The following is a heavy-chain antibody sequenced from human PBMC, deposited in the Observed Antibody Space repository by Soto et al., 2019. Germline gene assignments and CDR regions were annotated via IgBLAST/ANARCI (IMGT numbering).Heavy chain of an antibody. CDR3: AKDFWSAQRHYYYYYGMDV. J-gene: IGHJ6*02. CDR1: GFTFSSYG. V-gene: IGHV3-30*18. D-gene: IGHD3-3*01. CDR2: ISYDGSNK. Sequence: QVQLVESGGGVVQPGRSLRLSCAASGFTFSSYGMHWVRQAPGKGLEWVAVISYDGSNKYYADSVKGRFTISRDNSKNXLSXQMNSLRAEDTAVYYCAKDFWSAQRHYYYYYGMDVWGQGTTVTVSS.